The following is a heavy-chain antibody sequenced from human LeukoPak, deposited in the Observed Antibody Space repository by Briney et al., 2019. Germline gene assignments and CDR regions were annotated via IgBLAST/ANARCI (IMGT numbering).Heavy chain of an antibody. CDR1: AFPFSTYT. CDR2: ISSSSTFK. J-gene: IGHJ4*02. D-gene: IGHD3-22*01. Sequence: GGSLRLSCAASAFPFSTYTMHWVRQAPGKGLEWVSSISSSSTFKHYADSLKGRFTISRDNARNSLFLQMNSLRAEDTAVYYCARDSSIGYDRVNFGYWGQGTLVTVSS. V-gene: IGHV3-21*06. CDR3: ARDSSIGYDRVNFGY.